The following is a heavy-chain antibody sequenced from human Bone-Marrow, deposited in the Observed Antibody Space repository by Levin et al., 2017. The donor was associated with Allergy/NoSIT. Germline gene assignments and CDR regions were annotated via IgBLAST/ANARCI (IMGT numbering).Heavy chain of an antibody. V-gene: IGHV3-21*01. CDR1: GFAFSSYS. Sequence: KTGGSLRLSCAGSGFAFSSYSLNWVRQAPGKGLEWVSSISSGGDYKYYADSVRGRFTISRDNAKNSVYLQMKSLRAEETAVYYCARDYYDFTADLPDYGMDVWGQGTTVTV. D-gene: IGHD3-22*01. CDR2: ISSGGDYK. CDR3: ARDYYDFTADLPDYGMDV. J-gene: IGHJ6*02.